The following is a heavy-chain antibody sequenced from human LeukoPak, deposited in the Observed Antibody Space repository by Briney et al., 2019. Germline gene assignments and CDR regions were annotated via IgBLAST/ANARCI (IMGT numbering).Heavy chain of an antibody. J-gene: IGHJ4*02. CDR2: ISSSGITI. V-gene: IGHV3-48*01. D-gene: IGHD6-13*01. CDR3: ATGTSSWYEHFYFDY. Sequence: GGSLRLSCAVSEFTFSSFSMNWVRQAPGRGLEWVSYISSSGITIYYADSVKGRFTISRDNSKNTLYLQMNSLRAEDTAVYYCATGTSSWYEHFYFDYWGQGTLVTVSS. CDR1: EFTFSSFS.